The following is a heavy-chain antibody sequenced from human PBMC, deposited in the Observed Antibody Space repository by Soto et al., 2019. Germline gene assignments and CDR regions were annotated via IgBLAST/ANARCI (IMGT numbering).Heavy chain of an antibody. J-gene: IGHJ6*02. CDR1: VFTFSDYY. CDR2: ISSSGSTI. CDR3: ARDRHWSAYYYGMDV. D-gene: IGHD1-1*01. V-gene: IGHV3-11*01. Sequence: PRGSLLLSCAASVFTFSDYYMSWIRQAPGKGLEWVSYISSSGSTIYYADSVKGRFTISRDNAKNSLYLQMNSLRAEDTAVYYCARDRHWSAYYYGMDVWGQGTTVTVSS.